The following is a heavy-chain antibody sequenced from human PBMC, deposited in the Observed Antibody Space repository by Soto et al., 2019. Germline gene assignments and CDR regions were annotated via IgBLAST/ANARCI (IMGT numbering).Heavy chain of an antibody. D-gene: IGHD6-19*01. V-gene: IGHV3-23*01. CDR2: ISGSGGST. Sequence: HPGGSLRLSCAASGFTFSSYAMSWVRQAPGKGLEWVSAISGSGGSTYYADSVKGRFTISRDNSKNTLYLQMNSLRAEDTAVYYCAKDRYYSSGWYSEAIDYWGQGTLVTVSS. CDR3: AKDRYYSSGWYSEAIDY. J-gene: IGHJ4*02. CDR1: GFTFSSYA.